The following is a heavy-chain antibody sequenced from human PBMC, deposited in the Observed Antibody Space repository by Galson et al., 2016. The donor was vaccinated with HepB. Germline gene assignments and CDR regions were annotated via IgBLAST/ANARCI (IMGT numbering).Heavy chain of an antibody. J-gene: IGHJ6*03. CDR2: IFYGGTT. CDR3: ARTSYRECSGTRCVNFRYYYYYMDV. D-gene: IGHD2-2*01. Sequence: SLRLSCAASGFTVSSYYMSWVRQAPGKGLEWVSVIFYGGTTSYADSVEGRFTISRDDSMNPLYLTMNSLTAEDTAVYFCARTSYRECSGTRCVNFRYYYYYMDVWGKGTTVTVSS. V-gene: IGHV3-53*01. CDR1: GFTVSSYY.